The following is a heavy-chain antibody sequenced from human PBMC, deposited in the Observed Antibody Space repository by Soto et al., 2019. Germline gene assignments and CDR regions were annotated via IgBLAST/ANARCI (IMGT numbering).Heavy chain of an antibody. D-gene: IGHD2-2*01. CDR1: GGTFSSYT. CDR2: IIPILGIA. Sequence: SVKVSCKASGGTFSSYTISWVRQAPGQGLEWMGKIIPILGIANYAQKFQGRVTITADKSTSTAYMELSSLRSEDTAVYYCARFSAYCSSTSCYPSAFDIWGQGTMVTVSS. CDR3: ARFSAYCSSTSCYPSAFDI. J-gene: IGHJ3*02. V-gene: IGHV1-69*02.